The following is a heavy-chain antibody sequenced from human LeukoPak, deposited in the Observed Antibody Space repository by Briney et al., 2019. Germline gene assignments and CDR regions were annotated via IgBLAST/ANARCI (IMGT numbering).Heavy chain of an antibody. J-gene: IGHJ4*02. CDR3: ARDAGWELGRRHRTFDY. Sequence: SETLSLTCTVSGGSISSSSYYWGWLRQPPGKGLEWIGSIYYSGNTYYNPSLKSRVTISVDTSKNQFSLKLSSVTAADTAVYYCARDAGWELGRRHRTFDYWGQGTLVTVSS. D-gene: IGHD1-26*01. CDR2: IYYSGNT. V-gene: IGHV4-39*07. CDR1: GGSISSSSYY.